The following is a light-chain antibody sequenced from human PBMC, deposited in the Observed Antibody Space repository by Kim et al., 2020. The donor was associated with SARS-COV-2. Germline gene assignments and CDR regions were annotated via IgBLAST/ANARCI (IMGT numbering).Light chain of an antibody. CDR2: DGS. CDR1: GSDVGCYDY. J-gene: IGLJ2*01. CDR3: SSYTSTSTHVV. Sequence: HSVTSACTGTGSDVGCYDYVYWYQQHPGKATKLMIFDGSSRPSGVSNRFSGSKSGNTASLTISGLQAEDEADYYCSSYTSTSTHVVFGGGTQLTVL. V-gene: IGLV2-14*03.